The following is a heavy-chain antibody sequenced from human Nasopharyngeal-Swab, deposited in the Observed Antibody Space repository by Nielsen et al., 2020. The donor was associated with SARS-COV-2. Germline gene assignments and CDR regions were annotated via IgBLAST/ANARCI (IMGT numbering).Heavy chain of an antibody. CDR1: GFTFSSYA. D-gene: IGHD3-16*01. Sequence: GGSLRLSCAPSGFTFSSYAMSWVRQAPGKGLEWVSAISGSGGSTYYADSVKGRFTISRDNSKNTLYLQMNSLRADDTAVYYCAKEATLGGVGDYYYMDVWGKGTTVTVSS. J-gene: IGHJ6*03. CDR2: ISGSGGST. V-gene: IGHV3-23*01. CDR3: AKEATLGGVGDYYYMDV.